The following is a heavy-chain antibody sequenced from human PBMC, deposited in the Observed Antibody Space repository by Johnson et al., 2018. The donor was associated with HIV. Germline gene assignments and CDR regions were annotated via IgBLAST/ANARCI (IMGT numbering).Heavy chain of an antibody. CDR1: GFSISNYA. V-gene: IGHV3-30*04. CDR3: ARYHYYDSRLNDAFDI. J-gene: IGHJ3*02. D-gene: IGHD3-22*01. Sequence: QVQLVESGGGVVQPGRSLRLACVTSGFSISNYAMHWVRQAPGKGLEWVAVISNDGSNKYYADSVKGRFTISRDNSKNTLYLQMNSLRAEDTAVYYCARYHYYDSRLNDAFDIWGQGTMVTVSS. CDR2: ISNDGSNK.